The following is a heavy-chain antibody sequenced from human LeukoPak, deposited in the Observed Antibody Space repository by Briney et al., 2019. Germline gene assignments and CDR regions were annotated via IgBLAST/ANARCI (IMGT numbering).Heavy chain of an antibody. CDR3: AKVSGGNGNDAFDI. D-gene: IGHD4-23*01. Sequence: GGSLRLSCSASGFTFSRYAMHWVRQPPGKGLEYVSAITNNGRSTYYADSVKGRVTISRDNSKNTLYLQMSSLRAEDTAVYYCAKVSGGNGNDAFDIWGQGTMVTVSS. V-gene: IGHV3-64D*06. CDR2: ITNNGRST. CDR1: GFTFSRYA. J-gene: IGHJ3*02.